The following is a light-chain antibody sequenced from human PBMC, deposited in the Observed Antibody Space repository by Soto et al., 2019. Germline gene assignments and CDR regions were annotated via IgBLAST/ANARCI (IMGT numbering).Light chain of an antibody. J-gene: IGKJ4*01. V-gene: IGKV1-5*03. CDR1: QTINTW. CDR2: QAS. CDR3: QQYDNYPLT. Sequence: DIQMAQSPSTLPANIGDRVSITCRASQTINTWLAWYQQKPGKAPNLLIYQASTLETGVPSRFSGRGSGTDFTLTISGLQPDDFASYYCQQYDNYPLTFGGGIKVEI.